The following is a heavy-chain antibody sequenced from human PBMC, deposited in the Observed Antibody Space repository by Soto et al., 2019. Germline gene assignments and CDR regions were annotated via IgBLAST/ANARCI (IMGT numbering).Heavy chain of an antibody. CDR1: GFFFSSYT. CDR3: AKARDQQWVRLPFDY. D-gene: IGHD6-19*01. Sequence: EVQLLESGGGLVQPGGSLRLSCVGSGFFFSSYTMTWVRQAPGKGLEWVSSFSATSENTYYAGSVRGRFTISRDNSKNTLFLQMNSLTAEDTAMYYCAKARDQQWVRLPFDYCGQGILVIVSS. CDR2: FSATSENT. J-gene: IGHJ4*02. V-gene: IGHV3-23*01.